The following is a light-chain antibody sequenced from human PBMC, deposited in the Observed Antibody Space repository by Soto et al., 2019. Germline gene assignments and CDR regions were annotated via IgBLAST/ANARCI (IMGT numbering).Light chain of an antibody. CDR2: RNN. CDR1: NSNIGSNH. V-gene: IGLV1-47*01. Sequence: QSVLTQPLSASGTPGQRVTISCSGSNSNIGSNHVFWFQQLPGTAPKLLIYRNNLRPSGVPDRFSGSKSGTSASLAISGLRSEDEADYYCATWDESLRAWVFGGGTKLTVL. J-gene: IGLJ3*02. CDR3: ATWDESLRAWV.